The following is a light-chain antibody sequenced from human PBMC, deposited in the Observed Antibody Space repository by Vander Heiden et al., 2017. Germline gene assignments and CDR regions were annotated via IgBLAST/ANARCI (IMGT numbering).Light chain of an antibody. CDR2: GAS. CDR3: QQYGSSSRYT. CDR1: QSVSSSY. Sequence: EIVLTQSPGTLSLSPGERATLSCRASQSVSSSYLAWYQQKPGQAPRLLIYGASSRATGIPDFTLTISRLEPEDFAVYYCQQYGSSSRYTFGQGTKLEIK. J-gene: IGKJ2*01. V-gene: IGKV3-20*01.